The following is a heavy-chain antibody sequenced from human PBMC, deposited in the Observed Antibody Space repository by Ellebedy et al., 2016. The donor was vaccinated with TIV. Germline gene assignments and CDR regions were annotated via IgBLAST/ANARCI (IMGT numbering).Heavy chain of an antibody. V-gene: IGHV1-2*02. J-gene: IGHJ6*02. CDR3: ARDLRRSGWYPYGMDV. Sequence: AASVKVSCKASGYTFTGYYIHWVRQAPGQGLEWMGWINPSSAGTNYAQKFQGRVTMTRDTSISTAYMELSRLRSDDTAVYYCARDLRRSGWYPYGMDVWGQGTTVTVSS. D-gene: IGHD6-19*01. CDR2: INPSSAGT. CDR1: GYTFTGYY.